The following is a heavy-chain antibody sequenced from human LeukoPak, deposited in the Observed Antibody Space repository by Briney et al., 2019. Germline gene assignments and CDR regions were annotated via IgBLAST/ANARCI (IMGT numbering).Heavy chain of an antibody. D-gene: IGHD3-22*01. CDR3: ATHTYSYDSSGYLPGSFDI. CDR2: IYYSGST. V-gene: IGHV4-61*01. J-gene: IGHJ3*02. Sequence: SETLSLTCTVFSGSVSSGSYYWSWIRQPPGKGLEWIGYIYYSGSTKYTPSLESRVTISADSSKNQFSLKLSSVTAADTAVYYCATHTYSYDSSGYLPGSFDIWGQGTMVTVSS. CDR1: SGSVSSGSYY.